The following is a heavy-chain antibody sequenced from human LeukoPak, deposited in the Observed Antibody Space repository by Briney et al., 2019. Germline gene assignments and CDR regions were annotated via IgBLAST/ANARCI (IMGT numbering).Heavy chain of an antibody. J-gene: IGHJ4*02. CDR3: ARGPTVTSDY. Sequence: SETLSLTCTVSGASFNNYSCHWIRQPPGKGLEWIGYMYYGGSTDYNPSLKSRVTMSLDTSKNQFSLNLSSVTAADTAVYYCARGPTVTSDYWGQGILVTVSS. V-gene: IGHV4-59*01. D-gene: IGHD4-17*01. CDR1: GASFNNYS. CDR2: MYYGGST.